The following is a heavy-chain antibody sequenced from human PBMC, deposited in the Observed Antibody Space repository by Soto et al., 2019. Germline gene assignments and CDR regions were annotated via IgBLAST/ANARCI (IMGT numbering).Heavy chain of an antibody. J-gene: IGHJ6*03. CDR1: GDTFSSFD. CDR2: ISAHNGNT. Sequence: QVLLVQSGPEVKRPGASVKVSCKASGDTFSSFDISWVRQAPGQGPEWMGCISAHNGNTNFAQKFQGRVSLTTDTSVTTAYMELRGLRSDHAGVYFSTTFNFTDSGCNYHFHMHVWGTGTTVTVSS. V-gene: IGHV1-18*04. CDR3: TTFNFTDSGCNYHFHMHV. D-gene: IGHD2-2*01.